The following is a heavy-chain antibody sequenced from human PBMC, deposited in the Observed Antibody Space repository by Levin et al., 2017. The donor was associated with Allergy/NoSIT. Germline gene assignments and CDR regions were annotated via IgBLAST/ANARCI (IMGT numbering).Heavy chain of an antibody. CDR1: GFTFSDYY. J-gene: IGHJ5*02. Sequence: GGSLRLSCAASGFTFSDYYMSWIRQAPGKGLEWVSYISSSGSTIYYADSVKGRFTISRDNAKNSLYLQMNSLRAEDTAVYYCARLMTTVTTGWFDPWGQGTLVTVSS. D-gene: IGHD4-17*01. V-gene: IGHV3-11*01. CDR2: ISSSGSTI. CDR3: ARLMTTVTTGWFDP.